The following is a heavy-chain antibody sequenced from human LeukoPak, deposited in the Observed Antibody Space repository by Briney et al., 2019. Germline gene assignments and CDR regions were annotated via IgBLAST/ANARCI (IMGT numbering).Heavy chain of an antibody. CDR1: GFTFSSYSMN. D-gene: IGHD6-19*01. CDR3: ARLYSSGWYGGRFDY. J-gene: IGHJ4*02. CDR2: IYYSGST. Sequence: PGGSLRLSCAASGFTFSSYSMNWVRQPPGKGLEWIGSIYYSGSTYYNPSLKSRVTISVDTSKNQFSLKLSSVTAADTAVYYCARLYSSGWYGGRFDYWGQGTLVTVSS. V-gene: IGHV4-39*01.